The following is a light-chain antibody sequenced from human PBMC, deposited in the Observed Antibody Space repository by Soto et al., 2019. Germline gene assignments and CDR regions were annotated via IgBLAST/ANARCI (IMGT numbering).Light chain of an antibody. CDR1: QSVSSD. Sequence: EIVMTQSPATLSVSPGQRATLSCRASQSVSSDLAWYQQKPGQAPRLLIYGASTRATGIPARFSGSGSGTEFTLTISSLQSEDFAVYYCHQYNNWLTFGGGT. CDR3: HQYNNWLT. J-gene: IGKJ4*01. CDR2: GAS. V-gene: IGKV3-15*01.